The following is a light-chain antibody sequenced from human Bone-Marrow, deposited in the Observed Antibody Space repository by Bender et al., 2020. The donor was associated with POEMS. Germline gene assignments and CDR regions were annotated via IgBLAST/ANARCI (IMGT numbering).Light chain of an antibody. CDR2: DVR. CDR1: SSDVGGYDS. J-gene: IGLJ2*01. Sequence: QSALTQPASVSGSPGQSVTISCTGTSSDVGGYDSVCWYQQSPGKAPKLLIYDVRHRPSGVSDRFSGSEIGDTASLTISGLQAEDEADYSCCSYAPTGTVVVFGGGTKLTVL. V-gene: IGLV2-14*03. CDR3: CSYAPTGTVVV.